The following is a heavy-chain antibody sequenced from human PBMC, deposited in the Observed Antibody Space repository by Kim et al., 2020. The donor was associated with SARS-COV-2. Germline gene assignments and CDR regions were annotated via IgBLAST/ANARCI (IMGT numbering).Heavy chain of an antibody. V-gene: IGHV3-21*01. CDR3: ARGRFGRVGDY. CDR2: ITVSGTHI. J-gene: IGHJ4*01. D-gene: IGHD3-10*01. CDR1: GFTFNTYT. Sequence: GGSLRLSCAASGFTFNTYTMDWVRQAPGKGLEWVSAITVSGTHIYYADSVKGRFTISRDNARNSVYLQMNSLRVDDTAIYYCARGRFGRVGDYCVHGARV.